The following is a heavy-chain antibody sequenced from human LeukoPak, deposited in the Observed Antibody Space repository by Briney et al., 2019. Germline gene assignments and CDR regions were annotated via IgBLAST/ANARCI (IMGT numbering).Heavy chain of an antibody. V-gene: IGHV4-38-2*02. J-gene: IGHJ4*02. Sequence: SETPSLTCTVSGYSISSGYYWGWIRQPPGKGLEWIGSIYHSGSTYCNPSLKSRVTISVDTSKNQFSLKLSSVTAADTAVYYCARFSSIAAAFDYWGLGTLVTVSS. D-gene: IGHD6-13*01. CDR2: IYHSGST. CDR1: GYSISSGYY. CDR3: ARFSSIAAAFDY.